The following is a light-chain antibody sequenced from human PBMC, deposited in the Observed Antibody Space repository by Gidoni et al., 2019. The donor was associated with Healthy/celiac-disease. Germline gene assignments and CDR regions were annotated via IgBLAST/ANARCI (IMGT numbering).Light chain of an antibody. J-gene: IGKJ4*01. CDR2: GAS. Sequence: EIVMTQSPATLSVSPGARATLSCRASQSVSSNLAWYQQKPGQAPRLLIYGASTRATGIPARFSGSGSGTEFTLTISSLQSEDFAVYYCQQYNIWPPLTFXGXTKVEIK. CDR3: QQYNIWPPLT. CDR1: QSVSSN. V-gene: IGKV3-15*01.